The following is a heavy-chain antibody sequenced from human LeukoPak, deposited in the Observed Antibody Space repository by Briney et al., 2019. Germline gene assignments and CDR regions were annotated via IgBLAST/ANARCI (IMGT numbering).Heavy chain of an antibody. Sequence: VASVKVSCKASGYTFTSYDINWVRQATGQGLEWMGWINPNSGGTNYAQKFQGRVTMTRDTSISTAYMELSRLRSDDTAVYYCAAAARISKDYWGQGTLVTVSS. CDR2: INPNSGGT. J-gene: IGHJ4*02. CDR3: AAAARISKDY. D-gene: IGHD6-13*01. V-gene: IGHV1-2*02. CDR1: GYTFTSYD.